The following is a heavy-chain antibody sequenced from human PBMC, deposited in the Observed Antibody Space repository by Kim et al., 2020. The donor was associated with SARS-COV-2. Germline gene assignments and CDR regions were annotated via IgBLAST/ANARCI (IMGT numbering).Heavy chain of an antibody. V-gene: IGHV4-34*01. Sequence: SETLSLTCAVYGGSFSGYYWSWIRQPPGKGLEWIGEINHSGSANYNPSLKSRVTISVDTSKNQFSLKLSSVTAADTAVYYCAILAPGGNIAVAGPDYWGQGTLVTVSS. J-gene: IGHJ4*02. D-gene: IGHD6-19*01. CDR1: GGSFSGYY. CDR2: INHSGSA. CDR3: AILAPGGNIAVAGPDY.